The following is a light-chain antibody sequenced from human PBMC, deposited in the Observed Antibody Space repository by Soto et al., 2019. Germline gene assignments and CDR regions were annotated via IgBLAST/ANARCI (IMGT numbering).Light chain of an antibody. V-gene: IGKV3D-15*02. CDR3: QHYAASPWA. Sequence: EIVMTQSPAALSLSPGERATLSCRASQSINSNLAWYQQKPGQIPRLLIYAASYRATGIPDRFSGSGSGTEFTLSISRLDPADFAVYYCQHYAASPWAFGPGTKVEI. CDR1: QSINSN. CDR2: AAS. J-gene: IGKJ1*01.